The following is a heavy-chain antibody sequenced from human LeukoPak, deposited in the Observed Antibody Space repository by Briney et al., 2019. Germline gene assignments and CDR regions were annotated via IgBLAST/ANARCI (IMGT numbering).Heavy chain of an antibody. J-gene: IGHJ6*03. CDR3: ARGVRYCSGGNCYSNTLTYMDV. D-gene: IGHD2-15*01. CDR1: GFTFSSYG. Sequence: PGGSLRLSCAASGFTFSSYGMTWVRQAPGKGLEWVSYISSSSSTIYYADSVMGRFTISRDNARNSLSLHMNSLRAEDTAVYYCARGVRYCSGGNCYSNTLTYMDVWGKGTTVTVSS. V-gene: IGHV3-48*04. CDR2: ISSSSSTI.